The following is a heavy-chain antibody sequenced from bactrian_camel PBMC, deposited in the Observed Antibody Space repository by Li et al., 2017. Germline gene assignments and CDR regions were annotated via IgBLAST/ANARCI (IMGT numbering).Heavy chain of an antibody. J-gene: IGHJ4*01. D-gene: IGHD5*01. V-gene: IGHV3S63*01. Sequence: HVQLVESGGGSVQAGGSLRLSCAASGYTGRPVCMGRFRQAPGKEREGVALLWTGDHSTYYLDSVKGRFNISLDVAKNTLYLQMNSLRPEDTAMYYCAASLGKAYCHRAFFLSRQRPNFGYMGQGTQVTVS. CDR2: LWTGDHST. CDR1: GYTGRPVC.